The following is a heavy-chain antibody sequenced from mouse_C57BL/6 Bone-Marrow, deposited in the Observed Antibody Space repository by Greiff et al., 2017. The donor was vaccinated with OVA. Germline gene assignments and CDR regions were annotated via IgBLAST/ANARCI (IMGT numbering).Heavy chain of an antibody. J-gene: IGHJ2*01. V-gene: IGHV1-81*01. CDR1: GYTFTSYG. CDR3: ARIDYYGSVFDY. Sequence: VQLQESGAELARPGASVKLSCKASGYTFTSYGISWVKQRTGQGLEWIGEIYPRSGNTYYNEKFKGKATLTADKSSSTAYMELRSLTSEDSAVYFCARIDYYGSVFDYWGQGTTLTVSS. D-gene: IGHD1-1*01. CDR2: IYPRSGNT.